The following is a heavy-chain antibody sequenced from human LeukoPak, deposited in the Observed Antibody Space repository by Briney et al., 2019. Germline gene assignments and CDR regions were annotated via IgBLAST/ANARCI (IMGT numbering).Heavy chain of an antibody. D-gene: IGHD3-16*01. V-gene: IGHV4-59*11. CDR3: ASDFTQGGGLLEY. Sequence: PSETLSLTCTVAGGSISSRYWTWIRRPPGRGLEWIGYASVTGNPDYTLSLKSRVTISVDTSKNQFSLRLTSVTAADTAIYYCASDFTQGGGLLEYWSQGLLVTVSS. CDR1: GGSISSRY. J-gene: IGHJ4*02. CDR2: ASVTGNP.